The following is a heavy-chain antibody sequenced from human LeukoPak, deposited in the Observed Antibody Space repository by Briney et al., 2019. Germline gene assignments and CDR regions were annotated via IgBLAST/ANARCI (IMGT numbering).Heavy chain of an antibody. V-gene: IGHV1-18*01. D-gene: IGHD3-22*01. CDR2: ISAYNGYT. Sequence: GASVTVSCKASGYTFTSYGISWVRQAPGQGLEWMGWISAYNGYTKYAQKFQGRVTMTRDTSTSTAYMELRSLRSDDTAVYFCARDGHRMYYYESSDYRSDSWGQGTLVTVSS. CDR3: ARDGHRMYYYESSDYRSDS. CDR1: GYTFTSYG. J-gene: IGHJ4*02.